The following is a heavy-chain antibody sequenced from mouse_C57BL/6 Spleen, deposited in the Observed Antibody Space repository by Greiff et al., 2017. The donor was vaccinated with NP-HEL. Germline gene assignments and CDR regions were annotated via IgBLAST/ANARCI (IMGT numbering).Heavy chain of an antibody. CDR1: GYTFTDYY. Sequence: VQLQQSGPELVKPGASVKISCKASGYTFTDYYMNWVKQSHGKSLEWIGDINPNNGGTSYNQKFKGKATLTVDKSSSTAYMELRSLTSEDSAVYYWARGGYYSNPAWFAYWGQGTLVTVSA. CDR3: ARGGYYSNPAWFAY. J-gene: IGHJ3*01. CDR2: INPNNGGT. V-gene: IGHV1-26*01. D-gene: IGHD2-5*01.